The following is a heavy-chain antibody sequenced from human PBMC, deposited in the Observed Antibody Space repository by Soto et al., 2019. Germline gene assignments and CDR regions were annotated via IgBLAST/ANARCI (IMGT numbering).Heavy chain of an antibody. D-gene: IGHD3-10*01. J-gene: IGHJ4*02. CDR2: ISYSGST. CDR3: AMVRGVITYYFDY. Sequence: PSETLSLTCTVSGGSISSSSYYWGWIRQPPGKGLEWIGSISYSGSTYYNPALKSRVTISVDTSKNQFSLKLSSVTAADTAVYYCAMVRGVITYYFDYWGQGTLVTVSS. V-gene: IGHV4-39*01. CDR1: GGSISSSSYY.